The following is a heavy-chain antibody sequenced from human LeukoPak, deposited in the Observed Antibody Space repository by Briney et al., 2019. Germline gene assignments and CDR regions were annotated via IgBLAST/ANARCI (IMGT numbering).Heavy chain of an antibody. CDR3: ARRSSSPYDFWSGYYHI. D-gene: IGHD3-3*01. CDR1: GYPISSGY. CDR2: IYHSGST. J-gene: IGHJ3*02. V-gene: IGHV4-38-2*02. Sequence: IPSETLSLTCTVSGYPISSGYWGWIRQPPGKGLEWIGSIYHSGSTYYNPSLKSRVTISVDTSKNQFSLKVSSVTAADTAVYYCARRSSSPYDFWSGYYHIWGQGTMVTVSS.